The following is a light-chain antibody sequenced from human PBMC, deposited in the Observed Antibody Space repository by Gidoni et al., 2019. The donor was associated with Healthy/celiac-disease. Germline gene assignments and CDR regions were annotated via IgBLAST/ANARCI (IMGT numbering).Light chain of an antibody. Sequence: EIVLTQSPGTLSLSPGERATLSCRASQSVTNNYLAWYQQKPGQAPRLVIYDASNRATGIPDRFSGSGSGPDFTLTSSRLEPEDFAVYYCQQSGSSPYTFGQGSKLEIK. CDR1: QSVTNNY. J-gene: IGKJ2*01. CDR2: DAS. V-gene: IGKV3-20*01. CDR3: QQSGSSPYT.